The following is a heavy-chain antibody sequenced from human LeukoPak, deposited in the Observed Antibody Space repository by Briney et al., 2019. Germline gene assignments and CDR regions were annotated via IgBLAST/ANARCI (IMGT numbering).Heavy chain of an antibody. CDR1: GFTFSSYG. D-gene: IGHD2-2*01. Sequence: GGSLRLSCAASGFTFSSYGMHWVRQAPGKGLEWVAVIWYDGSNKYYADSVKGRFTISRDNSKNTLYLQMNSPRAEDTAVYYCARDREYQLPKYYYYYYGMDVWGQGTTVTVSS. CDR2: IWYDGSNK. V-gene: IGHV3-33*01. CDR3: ARDREYQLPKYYYYYYGMDV. J-gene: IGHJ6*02.